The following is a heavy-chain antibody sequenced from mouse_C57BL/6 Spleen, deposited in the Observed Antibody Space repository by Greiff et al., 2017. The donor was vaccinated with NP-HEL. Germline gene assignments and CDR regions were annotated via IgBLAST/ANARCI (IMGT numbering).Heavy chain of an antibody. CDR2: IDPSDSYT. CDR1: GYTFTSYW. CDR3: ARRDYYGSSYSYFDY. J-gene: IGHJ2*01. Sequence: VQLQQSGAELVKPGASVKLSCKASGYTFTSYWMQWVNQRPGQGLEWIGEIDPSDSYTNYNQKFKGKATLTVDTSSSTAYMQLSSLTSEDSAVYYCARRDYYGSSYSYFDYWGQGTTLTVSS. V-gene: IGHV1-50*01. D-gene: IGHD1-1*01.